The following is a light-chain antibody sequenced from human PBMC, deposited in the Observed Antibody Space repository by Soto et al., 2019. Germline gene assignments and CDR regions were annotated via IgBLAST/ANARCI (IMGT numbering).Light chain of an antibody. J-gene: IGLJ1*01. CDR1: SSDVGGYNY. V-gene: IGLV2-14*01. Sequence: QSVLTQPASVSGSPGQSITISCTGTSSDVGGYNYVSWYQQHPGKAPRFVIYDVTNRPSGVSNRFSGSKSGNTASLTISGLQAEDEADYYCSSYTTSNTRQVVFGTGTEVTVL. CDR3: SSYTTSNTRQVV. CDR2: DVT.